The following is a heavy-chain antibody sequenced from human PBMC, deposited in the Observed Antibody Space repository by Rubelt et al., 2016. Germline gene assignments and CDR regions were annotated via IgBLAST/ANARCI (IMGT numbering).Heavy chain of an antibody. D-gene: IGHD5-18*01. CDR3: ARIRYSYGYGFDY. J-gene: IGHJ4*02. Sequence: QESGPGLVKPSETLSLTCTVSGGSISSYYWSWIRQPPGKALEWLAHIFSNDEKSYSTSLKSRLTISKDTSKSQVVLTMTNMDPVDTATYYCARIRYSYGYGFDYWGQGTLVTVSS. V-gene: IGHV2-26*01. CDR1: GGSISSYYW. CDR2: IFSNDEK.